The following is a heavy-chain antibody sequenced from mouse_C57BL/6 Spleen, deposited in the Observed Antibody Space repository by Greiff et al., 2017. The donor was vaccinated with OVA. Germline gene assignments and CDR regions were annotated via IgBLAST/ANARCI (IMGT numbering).Heavy chain of an antibody. D-gene: IGHD2-2*01. CDR3: AREVTTRYYAMDY. CDR2: IDPSDSYT. J-gene: IGHJ4*01. Sequence: QVQLQQPGAELVRPGTSVKLSCKASGYTFTSYWMHWVKQRPGQGLEWIGVIDPSDSYTNYNQKFKGKATLTVDTSSSTAYMQLSSLTSEDSAVYYCAREVTTRYYAMDYWGQGTSVTVSS. V-gene: IGHV1-59*01. CDR1: GYTFTSYW.